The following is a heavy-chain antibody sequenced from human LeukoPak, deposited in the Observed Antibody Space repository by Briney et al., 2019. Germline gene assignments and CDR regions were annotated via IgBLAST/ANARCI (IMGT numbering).Heavy chain of an antibody. D-gene: IGHD3-9*01. V-gene: IGHV3-48*03. Sequence: GGSLRVSCAASGFTFSSYEMNWVRQAPGKGLEWVSYISSSGSTIYYADSVKGRFTISRDNAKNSLYLQMNSLRAEDTAVYYCARYPTISDAFDIWGQGTMVTVSS. CDR2: ISSSGSTI. CDR1: GFTFSSYE. J-gene: IGHJ3*02. CDR3: ARYPTISDAFDI.